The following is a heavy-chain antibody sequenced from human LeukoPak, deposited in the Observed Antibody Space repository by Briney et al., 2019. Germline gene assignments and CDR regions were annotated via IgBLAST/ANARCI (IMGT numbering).Heavy chain of an antibody. J-gene: IGHJ4*02. V-gene: IGHV3-30*18. CDR2: ISYDGSNK. Sequence: GGTLRLSCAASGFTFSSYGMHWVRQAPGKGLEWVAVISYDGSNKYYADSVKGRFTISRDNSKNTLYLQMNSLRAEDTAVYYCAKSGGVTTTLGYWGQGTLVTVSS. CDR3: AKSGGVTTTLGY. CDR1: GFTFSSYG. D-gene: IGHD4-17*01.